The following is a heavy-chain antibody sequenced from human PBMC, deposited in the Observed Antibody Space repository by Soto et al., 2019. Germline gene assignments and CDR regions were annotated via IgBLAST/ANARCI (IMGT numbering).Heavy chain of an antibody. CDR1: GFTFSKYP. D-gene: IGHD3-10*01. V-gene: IGHV3-23*01. Sequence: EVQLLESGGGLVQGGESLRLSCPASGFTFSKYPMSWVRQVPGKGLEWVSSISASGGSTYYADSVRGRFTISRDNSKNTLYLKINILRAEDTAVNYCAKNSRSGSGTKDDCCQGTLVTVSS. J-gene: IGHJ4*02. CDR2: ISASGGST. CDR3: AKNSRSGSGTKDD.